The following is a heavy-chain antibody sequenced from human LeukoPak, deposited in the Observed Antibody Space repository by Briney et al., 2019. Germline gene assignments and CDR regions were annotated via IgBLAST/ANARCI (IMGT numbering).Heavy chain of an antibody. CDR1: GDSITSGTYF. D-gene: IGHD6-13*01. CDR2: VNSRGTS. Sequence: SETLSLTCTVSGDSITSGTYFWGWLRQPPGQGLEWIGSVNSRGTSYYYPSLKSRITITVDTSKNQFSLKVTSVTAADTALFYCARHLPIDRYSSDWHGWFDPWGQGTLVTVSS. J-gene: IGHJ5*02. V-gene: IGHV4-39*01. CDR3: ARHLPIDRYSSDWHGWFDP.